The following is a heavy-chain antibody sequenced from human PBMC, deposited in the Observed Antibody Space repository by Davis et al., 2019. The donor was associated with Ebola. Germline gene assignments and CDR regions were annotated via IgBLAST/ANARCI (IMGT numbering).Heavy chain of an antibody. Sequence: PGGSLRLSCAASGFTFSSYGMHWVRQAPGKGLEWVAVISYDGSNKYYADSVKGRFTISRDNSKNTLYLQMNSLRAEDTAVYYCAKDMAAGLLAYYYYGMDVWGQGTTVTVSS. CDR2: ISYDGSNK. V-gene: IGHV3-30*18. CDR3: AKDMAAGLLAYYYYGMDV. J-gene: IGHJ6*02. CDR1: GFTFSSYG. D-gene: IGHD2-15*01.